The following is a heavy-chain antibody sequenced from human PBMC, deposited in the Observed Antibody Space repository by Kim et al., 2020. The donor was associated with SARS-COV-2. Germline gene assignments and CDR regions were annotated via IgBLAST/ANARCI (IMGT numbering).Heavy chain of an antibody. V-gene: IGHV4-31*03. CDR3: ARWGRDIVVVADYGMDG. J-gene: IGHJ6*02. Sequence: SETLSLTCTVSGGSISSGGYYWSWIRQHPGKGLEWIGYIYYSGSTYYNPSLKSRVTISVDTSKNQFSLKLSSVTAADTAVYYCARWGRDIVVVADYGMDGWGQGTTVTVSS. D-gene: IGHD2-15*01. CDR2: IYYSGST. CDR1: GGSISSGGYY.